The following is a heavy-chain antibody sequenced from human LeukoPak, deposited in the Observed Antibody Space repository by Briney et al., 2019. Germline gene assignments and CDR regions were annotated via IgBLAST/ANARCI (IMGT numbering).Heavy chain of an antibody. V-gene: IGHV1-18*01. CDR1: GYTFTSYG. J-gene: IGHJ5*02. CDR3: ARARGCSSTSCFNNWFDP. Sequence: ASVKVSCKASGYTFTSYGISWVRQAPGQGLECMGWISAYNGNTNYAQKLHGRVTMTTDTSTSTAYMELRSLRSDDTAVYYCARARGCSSTSCFNNWFDPWGQGTLVTVSS. CDR2: ISAYNGNT. D-gene: IGHD2-2*01.